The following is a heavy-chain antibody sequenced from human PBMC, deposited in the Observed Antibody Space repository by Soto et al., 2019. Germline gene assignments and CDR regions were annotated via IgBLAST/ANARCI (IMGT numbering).Heavy chain of an antibody. CDR3: AKEMIASTLAEFFDY. Sequence: EVQLLESGGGLIQPGGSLRLYCEASGFTFSNYGMTWVRQAPGKGLEWVSTISGSGDRAFYADPVKGRFTTSRDNSKNTLYLQTNSLSAEDTAIYYCAKEMIASTLAEFFDYWGQGILVTVSS. D-gene: IGHD2-21*01. CDR1: GFTFSNYG. V-gene: IGHV3-23*01. J-gene: IGHJ4*02. CDR2: ISGSGDRA.